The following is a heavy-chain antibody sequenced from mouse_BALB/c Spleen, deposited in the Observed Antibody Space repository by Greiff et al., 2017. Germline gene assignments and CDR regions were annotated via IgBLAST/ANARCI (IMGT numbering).Heavy chain of an antibody. CDR3: ARLGVRRSYWYFDV. V-gene: IGHV5-12-1*01. CDR1: GFAFSSYD. J-gene: IGHJ1*01. D-gene: IGHD2-1*01. CDR2: ISSGGGST. Sequence: EVKLMESGGGLVKPGGSLKLSCAASGFAFSSYDMSWVRQTPEKRLEWVAYISSGGGSTYYPDTVKGRFTISRDNAKNTLYLQMSSLKSEDTAMYYCARLGVRRSYWYFDVWGAGTTVTVSS.